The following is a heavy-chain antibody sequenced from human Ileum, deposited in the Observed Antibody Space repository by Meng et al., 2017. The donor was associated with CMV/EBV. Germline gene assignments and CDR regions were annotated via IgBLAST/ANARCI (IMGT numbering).Heavy chain of an antibody. V-gene: IGHV3-74*01. D-gene: IGHD3-10*01. CDR1: GFSFRSYW. J-gene: IGHJ4*02. CDR3: ARSSYPYYFDY. Sequence: LSCAASGFSFRSYWMHWVRQAPGKGLVWVSRINNEGSDTVYEDSVKGRFTTSRDNAKNTLYLQMNSLRAEDTAVYYCARSSYPYYFDYWGQGALVTVSS. CDR2: INNEGSDT.